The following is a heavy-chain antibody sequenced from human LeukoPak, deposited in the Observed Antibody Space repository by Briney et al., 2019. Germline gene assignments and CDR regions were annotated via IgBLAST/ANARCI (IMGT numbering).Heavy chain of an antibody. V-gene: IGHV4-39*01. CDR1: GGSISSSRYY. CDR2: IYYSGST. J-gene: IGHJ3*02. CDR3: ARHATIAVGGAFDI. D-gene: IGHD6-19*01. Sequence: SEPLSLTCTVSGGSISSSRYYWGWIRQPPGKGLEWIGSIYYSGSTYYHPSLKSRVTMSVDTSKNQFSLKLSSVTAPDTAVYYCARHATIAVGGAFDIWGQGTMVTVSS.